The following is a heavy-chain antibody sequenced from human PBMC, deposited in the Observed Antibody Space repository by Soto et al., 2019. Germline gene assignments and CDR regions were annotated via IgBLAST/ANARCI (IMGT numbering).Heavy chain of an antibody. J-gene: IGHJ4*02. D-gene: IGHD3-9*01. CDR2: ISAYNGNT. CDR1: GYTFTSYG. Sequence: ASVKVSCKASGYTFTSYGISWVRQAPGQGLEWMGWISAYNGNTNYAQKLQGRVTMTTDTSTSTAYMELRSLRSDDTAVYYCARDPNYDILTGYYGSYSDYWGQGTLVTVSS. CDR3: ARDPNYDILTGYYGSYSDY. V-gene: IGHV1-18*01.